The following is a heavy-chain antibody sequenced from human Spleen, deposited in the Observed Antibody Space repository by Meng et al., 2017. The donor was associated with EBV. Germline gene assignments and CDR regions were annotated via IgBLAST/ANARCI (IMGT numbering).Heavy chain of an antibody. J-gene: IGHJ4*02. D-gene: IGHD6-19*01. V-gene: IGHV4-34*11. CDR1: GGAFSGYY. Sequence: VQLQQWGAVLLKPAETLSRTCAVYGGAFSGYYWSWIRQSPGKGLEWIGYIHYGGASNYNPSLKSRVTISLDTSKNQFSLRVNAVTAADTAVYFCARGHSSDWDYFFDSWGLGTLVTVSS. CDR2: IHYGGAS. CDR3: ARGHSSDWDYFFDS.